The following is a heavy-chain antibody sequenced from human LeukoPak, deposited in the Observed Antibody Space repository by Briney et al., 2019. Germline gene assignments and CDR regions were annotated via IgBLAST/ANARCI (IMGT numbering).Heavy chain of an antibody. V-gene: IGHV1-18*04. CDR3: ARGHSGSYFSSRDAFDI. Sequence: ASVKVSCKASGYTFTGYYMHWVRQAPGQGLEWMGWISAYNGNTNYAQKLQGRVTMTTDTSTSTAYMELRSLRSDDTAVYYCARGHSGSYFSSRDAFDIWGQGTMVTVSS. D-gene: IGHD1-26*01. CDR1: GYTFTGYY. CDR2: ISAYNGNT. J-gene: IGHJ3*02.